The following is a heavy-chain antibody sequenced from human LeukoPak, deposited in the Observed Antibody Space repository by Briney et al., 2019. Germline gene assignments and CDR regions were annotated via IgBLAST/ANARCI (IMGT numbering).Heavy chain of an antibody. CDR2: ISYDASKK. V-gene: IGHV3-30*04. J-gene: IGHJ3*02. D-gene: IGHD2-21*01. Sequence: PGTSLRLSCGASGFTFSTYAMHWVRQAPGKGLEWVAVISYDASKKYYADSVRGRFTISRDNSKNTLYLQMTGLRAEDTAVYYCAREITHSIWGQGTMVTVSS. CDR1: GFTFSTYA. CDR3: AREITHSI.